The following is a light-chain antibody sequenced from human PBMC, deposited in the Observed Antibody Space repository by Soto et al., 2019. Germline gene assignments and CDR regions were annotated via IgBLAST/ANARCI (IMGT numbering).Light chain of an antibody. Sequence: DIQMTQSPSTLSASVGDRVTITCLASQSIGSSLAWYQQKPGKGPKLLIYDASTLESRVPSRFSGSGFGTEFALTISSLQPDDFATFYCQQYNSYGTFGQGTKLEIK. CDR2: DAS. CDR1: QSIGSS. J-gene: IGKJ2*01. CDR3: QQYNSYGT. V-gene: IGKV1-5*01.